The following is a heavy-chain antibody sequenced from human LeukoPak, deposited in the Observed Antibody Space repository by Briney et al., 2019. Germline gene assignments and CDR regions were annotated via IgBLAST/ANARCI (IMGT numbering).Heavy chain of an antibody. CDR2: IYNSGST. D-gene: IGHD1-26*01. J-gene: IGHJ5*02. CDR3: ARGVGADVRANPEFDP. CDR1: GGSISSYY. V-gene: IGHV4-4*07. Sequence: SETLSLTCTVSGGSISSYYWSWIRQPAGKGLEWIGGIYNSGSTNYNPSLKSRVTMSVDTSKNQFSLKLSSVTAAATAVYYCARGVGADVRANPEFDPWGQGTLVTVSS.